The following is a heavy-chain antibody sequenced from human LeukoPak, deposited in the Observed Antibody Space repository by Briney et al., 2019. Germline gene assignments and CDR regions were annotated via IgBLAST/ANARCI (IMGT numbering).Heavy chain of an antibody. J-gene: IGHJ3*02. V-gene: IGHV1-8*01. CDR1: GYTLPSYD. CDR3: ARVPREIASI. CDR2: MNLASGNK. Sequence: ASVQVSCMASGYTLPSYDINWVRQATGQGLEWMGYMNLASGNKGWAQKFQGRVTTTTDTSISTAYMELSSLRSEDTAVYYCARVPREIASIWGQGTMVTVSS. D-gene: IGHD3-16*02.